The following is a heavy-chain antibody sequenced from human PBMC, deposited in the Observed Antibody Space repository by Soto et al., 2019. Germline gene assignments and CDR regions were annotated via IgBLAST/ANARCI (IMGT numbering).Heavy chain of an antibody. J-gene: IGHJ4*02. V-gene: IGHV3-23*01. CDR2: ISGSGGST. CDR3: AKDHGTIFGVVTSTGYFDY. CDR1: GFTFSSYA. D-gene: IGHD3-3*01. Sequence: GGSLRLSCAASGFTFSSYAMSWVRQAPGKGLEWVSAISGSGGSTYYADSVKGRFTISRDNSKNTLYLQMNSLRAEDTAVYYCAKDHGTIFGVVTSTGYFDYWGQGTLVTVSS.